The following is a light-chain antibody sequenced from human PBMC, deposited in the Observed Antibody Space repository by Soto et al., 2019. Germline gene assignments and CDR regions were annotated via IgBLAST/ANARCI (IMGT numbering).Light chain of an antibody. Sequence: EIVLTQSPGTLSLSPGERATLSCRASQSVSSNFLARYQQKPGQAPRLLIYGASSRATGIPDRFSGSGSGTDFTLTISRLEPEAFAVYYCQQYDSSPRTFGPGTKLEIK. CDR3: QQYDSSPRT. J-gene: IGKJ2*01. CDR1: QSVSSNF. V-gene: IGKV3-20*01. CDR2: GAS.